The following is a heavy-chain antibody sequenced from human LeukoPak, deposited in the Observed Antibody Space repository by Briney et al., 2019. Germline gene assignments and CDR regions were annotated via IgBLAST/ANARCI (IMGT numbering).Heavy chain of an antibody. CDR1: GFTFSSYA. CDR2: ISGSGGST. V-gene: IGHV3-23*01. Sequence: GGSLRLSCAASGFTFSSYAMSWVRQAPGKGLESVSPISGSGGSTYDADSVKGRFTISRDNSKNTLYLQMNSLRAEDTAVYDCAKDRRGVIFVYWVQGTLVSVSS. J-gene: IGHJ4*02. CDR3: AKDRRGVIFVY. D-gene: IGHD3-10*01.